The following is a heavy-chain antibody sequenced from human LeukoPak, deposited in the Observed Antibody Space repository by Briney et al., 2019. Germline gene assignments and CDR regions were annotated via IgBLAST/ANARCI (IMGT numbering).Heavy chain of an antibody. D-gene: IGHD2-2*02. V-gene: IGHV5-51*01. CDR1: GYSFTSYW. CDR2: IYPGDSDT. Sequence: GESLKISCKGSGYSFTSYWIGWVRQMPGKGLEWMGIIYPGDSDTRYSPSFQGQVTISADKSISTAYLQWSSLKASDTAMYHCASLHCSSTSCYSGYFQHWGQGTLVTVSS. CDR3: ASLHCSSTSCYSGYFQH. J-gene: IGHJ1*01.